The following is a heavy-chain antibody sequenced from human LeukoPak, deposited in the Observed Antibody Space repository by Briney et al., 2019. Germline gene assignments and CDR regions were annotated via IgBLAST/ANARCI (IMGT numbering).Heavy chain of an antibody. V-gene: IGHV3-7*01. J-gene: IGHJ4*02. CDR2: INPDGSEK. Sequence: GGSLRLSCAASGFSFSSNWMTWVRQAPGKGLEWVGNINPDGSEKFYVDSVRGRFTISRDNAKNSLYLQMNSLRAEDTAVYYCARDDWNDGRSVDYWGQGTLVTVSS. D-gene: IGHD1-1*01. CDR3: ARDDWNDGRSVDY. CDR1: GFSFSSNW.